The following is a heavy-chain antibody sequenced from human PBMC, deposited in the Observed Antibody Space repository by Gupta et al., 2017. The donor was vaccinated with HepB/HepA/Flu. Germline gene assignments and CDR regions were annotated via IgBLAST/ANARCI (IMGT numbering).Heavy chain of an antibody. J-gene: IGHJ6*02. CDR3: VCGNHYYGLDV. CDR2: ISPSGGAA. CDR1: GFTFTTYD. Sequence: EEQVVESEGGLVQPGGSLRLACTTSGFTFTTYDMNWVRQAPGKGLEWVSQISPSGGAASYADSVEGRFTISRDNAQNSLFLQMNSLTVEDTAIYYCVCGNHYYGLDVWGQGTTVTVSS. V-gene: IGHV3-48*03. D-gene: IGHD1-14*01.